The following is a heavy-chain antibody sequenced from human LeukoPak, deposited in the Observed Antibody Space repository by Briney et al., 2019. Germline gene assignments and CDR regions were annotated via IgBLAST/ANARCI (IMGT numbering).Heavy chain of an antibody. J-gene: IGHJ5*02. CDR3: ARDSEPRGYSGYDYVGNWFDP. CDR2: IYYIGST. Sequence: PSETLSLTCTVSGGSISSYYWSWIRQPPGKGLEWIGYIYYIGSTNYNPSLKSRVTISVDTSKNQFSLKLSSVPAADTAVYFCARDSEPRGYSGYDYVGNWFDPWGQGTLVTVSS. D-gene: IGHD5-12*01. V-gene: IGHV4-59*01. CDR1: GGSISSYY.